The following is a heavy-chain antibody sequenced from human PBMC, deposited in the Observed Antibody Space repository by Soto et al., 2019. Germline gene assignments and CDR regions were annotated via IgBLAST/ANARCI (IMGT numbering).Heavy chain of an antibody. V-gene: IGHV5-51*01. Sequence: GESLKISCKGSGYSFTSYWIGWVRQMPGKGLEWMGIIYPGDSDTRYSPSFQGQVAITADKSISTAYLQWSSLKASDTATYYCARQMRGQQLVLFDYWGQGTLVTVSS. D-gene: IGHD6-13*01. CDR1: GYSFTSYW. CDR2: IYPGDSDT. CDR3: ARQMRGQQLVLFDY. J-gene: IGHJ4*02.